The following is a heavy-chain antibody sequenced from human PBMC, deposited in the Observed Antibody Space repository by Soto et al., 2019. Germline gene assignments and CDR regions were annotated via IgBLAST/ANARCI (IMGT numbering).Heavy chain of an antibody. V-gene: IGHV5-51*01. Sequence: PGESLKISCKGSGYSFTSYWIGWVRQMPGKGLEWMGIIYPGDSDTRYSPSFQGQVTMSADKSIRTAYLQWSSLKASHTAMYYCATLGDRGYGFNSAVYGGQGTLVNVS. J-gene: IGHJ4*01. CDR2: IYPGDSDT. CDR1: GYSFTSYW. CDR3: ATLGDRGYGFNSAVY. D-gene: IGHD3-10*01.